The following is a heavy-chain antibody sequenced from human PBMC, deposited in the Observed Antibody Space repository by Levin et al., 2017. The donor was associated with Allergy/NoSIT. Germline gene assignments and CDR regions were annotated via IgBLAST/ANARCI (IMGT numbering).Heavy chain of an antibody. CDR1: GGSISSGDYY. V-gene: IGHV4-30-4*01. CDR2: IYYSGST. J-gene: IGHJ3*02. D-gene: IGHD1/OR15-1a*01. Sequence: LRLSCTVSGGSISSGDYYWSWIRQPPGKGLEWIGYIYYSGSTYYNPSLKSRVTISVDTSKNQFSLKLSSVTAADTAVYYCAREPRELEQDAFDIWGQGTMVTVSS. CDR3: AREPRELEQDAFDI.